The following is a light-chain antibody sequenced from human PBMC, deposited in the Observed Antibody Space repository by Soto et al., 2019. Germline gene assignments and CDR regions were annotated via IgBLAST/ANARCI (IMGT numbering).Light chain of an antibody. Sequence: EIVLTQSPGTLSLSPGERVTLSCRASQSVTRSFLAWYQQKPGQAPRLLIYGASSRATGIPDRFSGSGSGTDLTHTISRLEPEDFAVYYCHQYGSSPQAFGPGTKVDIK. CDR3: HQYGSSPQA. CDR1: QSVTRSF. V-gene: IGKV3-20*01. J-gene: IGKJ3*01. CDR2: GAS.